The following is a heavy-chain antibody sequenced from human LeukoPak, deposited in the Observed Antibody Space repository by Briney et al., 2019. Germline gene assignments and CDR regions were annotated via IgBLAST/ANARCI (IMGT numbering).Heavy chain of an antibody. J-gene: IGHJ5*02. D-gene: IGHD6-19*01. V-gene: IGHV1-18*01. CDR3: ARDSATYSSGWYLWFDP. CDR1: GYTFTSYG. Sequence: GASVKVSCKASGYTFTSYGISWVRQAPGQGLEWMGWISAYNGNTNYAQKLQGRVTMTTDTSTSTAYMELRSLRSDDTAVYYCARDSATYSSGWYLWFDPWGQGTLVTVSS. CDR2: ISAYNGNT.